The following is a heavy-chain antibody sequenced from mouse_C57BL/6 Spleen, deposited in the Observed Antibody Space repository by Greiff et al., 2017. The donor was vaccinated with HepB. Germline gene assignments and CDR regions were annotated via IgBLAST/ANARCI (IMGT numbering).Heavy chain of an antibody. V-gene: IGHV5-17*01. Sequence: EVKLVESGGGLVKPGGSLKLSCAASGFTFSDYGMHWVRQAPEKGLEWVAYISSGSSTIYYADTVKGRFTIARDNAKNTLFLQMTSLRSEDTAMYYCARPHDTTVVAPFDYWGQGTTLTVSS. CDR1: GFTFSDYG. J-gene: IGHJ2*01. CDR2: ISSGSSTI. D-gene: IGHD1-1*01. CDR3: ARPHDTTVVAPFDY.